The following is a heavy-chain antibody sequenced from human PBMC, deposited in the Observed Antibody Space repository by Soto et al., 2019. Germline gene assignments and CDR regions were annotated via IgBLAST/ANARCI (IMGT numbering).Heavy chain of an antibody. CDR1: GYTFTSYY. D-gene: IGHD2-2*01. J-gene: IGHJ4*02. Sequence: VASVKVSCKASGYTFTSYYMHWVRQAPGQGLEWMGIINPSGGSTSYAQKFQGRVTMTRDTSTSTVYMELSSLRSEDTAVYYCASPHPGYCSSTSCYHFDYWGQGTLVTVSS. CDR3: ASPHPGYCSSTSCYHFDY. CDR2: INPSGGST. V-gene: IGHV1-46*01.